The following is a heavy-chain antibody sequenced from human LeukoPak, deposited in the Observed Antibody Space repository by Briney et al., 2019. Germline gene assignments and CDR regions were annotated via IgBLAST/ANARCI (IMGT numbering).Heavy chain of an antibody. Sequence: GRSLRLSCAASGFTFSSYGMHWVRQAPGKGLEWVAVITYDGSNKYYADSVKGRFTISRDNSKNTLHLQMNSLRAEDTAVYYCAKDPGSLWGQGTLVTVSP. CDR3: AKDPGSL. V-gene: IGHV3-30*18. J-gene: IGHJ4*02. CDR2: ITYDGSNK. D-gene: IGHD3-10*01. CDR1: GFTFSSYG.